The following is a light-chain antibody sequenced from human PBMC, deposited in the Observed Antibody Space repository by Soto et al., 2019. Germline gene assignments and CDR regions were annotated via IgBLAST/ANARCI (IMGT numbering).Light chain of an antibody. V-gene: IGLV2-8*01. CDR3: SSYAGINNLGV. Sequence: QSVLTQPPSASWSPGQSVTISCTGTSSDVGGYKYVSWYQQHPGKAPKLMIFEVNKRPSGVPDRFSGSKSGNTASLTVAGLQAEDEADYYCSSYAGINNLGVFGTGTKLTVL. CDR1: SSDVGGYKY. CDR2: EVN. J-gene: IGLJ1*01.